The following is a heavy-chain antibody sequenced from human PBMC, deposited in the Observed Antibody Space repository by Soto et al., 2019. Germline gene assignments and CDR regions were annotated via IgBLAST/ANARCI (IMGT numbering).Heavy chain of an antibody. J-gene: IGHJ4*02. CDR2: INPSGGST. Sequence: QVQLVQSGAEVKKPGASVKVSCKASGYTFTSYYMHWVRQAPGQGLEWMGLINPSGGSTSYAQKFRGRVTMTRDTSTSTVYMELSSLRSEDTAVYYCARGGITIFGVVIIPSNFDYWGQGTLVTVSS. D-gene: IGHD3-3*01. CDR3: ARGGITIFGVVIIPSNFDY. CDR1: GYTFTSYY. V-gene: IGHV1-46*03.